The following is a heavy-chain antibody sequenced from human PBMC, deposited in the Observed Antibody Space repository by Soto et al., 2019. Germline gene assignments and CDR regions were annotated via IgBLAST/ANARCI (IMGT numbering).Heavy chain of an antibody. Sequence: PGGSLSLSCASTGFPCINYGMNWVSTDPGKGLEWVSGISGGGDSTHYADSVKGRFTISRDNTESTLYLQMYSLRADDTAIYYCAKNIDSSSGFDYWGQGNPVTVS. J-gene: IGHJ4*02. CDR2: ISGGGDST. CDR3: AKNIDSSSGFDY. CDR1: GFPCINYG. V-gene: IGHV3-23*01. D-gene: IGHD6-6*01.